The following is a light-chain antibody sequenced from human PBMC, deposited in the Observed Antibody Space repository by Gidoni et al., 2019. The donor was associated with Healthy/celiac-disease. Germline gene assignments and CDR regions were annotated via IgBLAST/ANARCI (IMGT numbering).Light chain of an antibody. CDR3: QQYNNWPLLT. CDR2: GAS. Sequence: EIVMTQSPATLSVSPGERATLSCRASQSVSSNLAWYQQKPGQAPRLLIYGASTRATGIPARFSGSGSGTEFTLTISRLQSEDFAVDYCQQYNNWPLLTFGGGTKVEIK. V-gene: IGKV3-15*01. J-gene: IGKJ4*01. CDR1: QSVSSN.